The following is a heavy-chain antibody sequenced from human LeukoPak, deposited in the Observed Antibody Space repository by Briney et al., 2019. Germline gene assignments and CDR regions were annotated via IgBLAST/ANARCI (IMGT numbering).Heavy chain of an antibody. J-gene: IGHJ4*02. V-gene: IGHV3-30-3*01. CDR1: GFTLTSYT. Sequence: GGSLRLSCATSGFTLTSYTMHWVRQAPGKGLEWVAVVSYDGTKISYADSVKGRFTTSRDISKNTLYLQMNSLKPEDSALYYCARDRVQIWSYVGTFDSWGQGTLVTVSS. CDR2: VSYDGTKI. CDR3: ARDRVQIWSYVGTFDS. D-gene: IGHD5-18*01.